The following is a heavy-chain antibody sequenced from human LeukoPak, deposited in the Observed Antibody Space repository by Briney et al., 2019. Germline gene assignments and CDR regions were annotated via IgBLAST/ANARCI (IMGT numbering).Heavy chain of an antibody. CDR2: ISGTGGST. V-gene: IGHV3-23*01. CDR3: AKDRTRYCSSTSCYGPGDY. CDR1: GFTFSSYV. J-gene: IGHJ4*02. D-gene: IGHD2-2*01. Sequence: GGSLRLSCAASGFTFSSYVMSWVRQAPGKGLKWVSGISGTGGSTYYADSVKGRFTISRDNSKNTLYLQMNSLRAEDTAVYFCAKDRTRYCSSTSCYGPGDYWGQGTLVTVSS.